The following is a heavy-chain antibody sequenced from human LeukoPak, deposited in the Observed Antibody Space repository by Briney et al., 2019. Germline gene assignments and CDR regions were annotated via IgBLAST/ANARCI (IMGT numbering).Heavy chain of an antibody. D-gene: IGHD3/OR15-3a*01. J-gene: IGHJ6*03. CDR1: GGSISSGSYY. Sequence: SETLSLTCTVSGGSISSGSYYWSWIRQPAGKGLEWIGRIYTSGSTNYNPSLKSRVTISVDTSKNQFSLKLSSVTAADTAVYYCARGGPWHYYYYYYMDVWGKGTTVIVSS. CDR2: IYTSGST. CDR3: ARGGPWHYYYYYYMDV. V-gene: IGHV4-61*02.